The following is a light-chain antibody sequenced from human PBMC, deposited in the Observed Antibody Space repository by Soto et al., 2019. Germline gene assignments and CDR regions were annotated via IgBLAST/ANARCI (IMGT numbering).Light chain of an antibody. Sequence: EIKMTQSPSSLSASVGDRVTLTCRASHTIATYLNWYQQKAGRVPDVLIYVTSTLQTGVPSRFTGSRYRTDFTLTINNVQPEDLATYYCQQFDHCPPTFGQETKLEVK. V-gene: IGKV1-39*01. CDR2: VTS. CDR3: QQFDHCPPT. CDR1: HTIATY. J-gene: IGKJ2*01.